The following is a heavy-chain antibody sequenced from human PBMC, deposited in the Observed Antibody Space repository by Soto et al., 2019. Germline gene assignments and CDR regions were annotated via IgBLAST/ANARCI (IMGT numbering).Heavy chain of an antibody. CDR2: INPANGNT. D-gene: IGHD3-9*01. Sequence: QVQLVQSGAEVEKPGASVKVSCKASGYNFATYGISWVRQAPGQGLEWMGWINPANGNTNYAQKFRARTTLTSDTSTNTVYMDLRSLRSDDADVYFCARTPILPERGLDSWGQGTLVSVSS. J-gene: IGHJ4*02. CDR1: GYNFATYG. CDR3: ARTPILPERGLDS. V-gene: IGHV1-18*01.